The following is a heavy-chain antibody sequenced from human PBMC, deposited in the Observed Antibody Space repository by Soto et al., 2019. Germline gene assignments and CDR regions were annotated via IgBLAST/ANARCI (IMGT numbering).Heavy chain of an antibody. J-gene: IGHJ4*02. Sequence: GGSLRLSCAASVFTFSIYNMNWVRQAPGKGLEWLSYISSGSGTIYYADSVKGRFTISRDNTKNSLYLQMNSLRYEDTAVYYCTRDLYGDYTFDYWGQGTLVTVSS. V-gene: IGHV3-48*02. CDR3: TRDLYGDYTFDY. CDR1: VFTFSIYN. D-gene: IGHD4-17*01. CDR2: ISSGSGTI.